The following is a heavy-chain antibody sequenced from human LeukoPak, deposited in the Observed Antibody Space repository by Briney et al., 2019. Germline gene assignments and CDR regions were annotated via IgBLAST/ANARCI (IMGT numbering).Heavy chain of an antibody. J-gene: IGHJ4*02. V-gene: IGHV4-38-2*02. CDR1: GYSISSGYY. D-gene: IGHD4-17*01. CDR3: ARPYGYGDYVPFDY. CDR2: IYHSGST. Sequence: SETLSLTCTVSGYSISSGYYWGWIRQPPGKGLEWIGSIYHSGSTYYNPSLKSRVTISVDTSKNQFSLKLSSVTAADTAVYYCARPYGYGDYVPFDYWGQGTLVTVSS.